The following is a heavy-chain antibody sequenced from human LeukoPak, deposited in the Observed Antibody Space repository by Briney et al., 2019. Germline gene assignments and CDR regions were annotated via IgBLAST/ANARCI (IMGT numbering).Heavy chain of an antibody. CDR3: AKHKGLEGSFDY. D-gene: IGHD3-3*01. V-gene: IGHV3-43*01. J-gene: IGHJ4*02. CDR1: GFKFDVYT. Sequence: GGSLRLLCGASGFKFDVYTMHWARHTSGGALECISLINWYYDSIPYADSVKGRFTISRDNYKITLFVQMNSLRAEDTGVYYCAKHKGLEGSFDYWGQGTLVTVSS. CDR2: INWYYDSI.